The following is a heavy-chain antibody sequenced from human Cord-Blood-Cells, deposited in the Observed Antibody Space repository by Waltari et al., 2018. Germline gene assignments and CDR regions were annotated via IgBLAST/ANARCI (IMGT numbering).Heavy chain of an antibody. V-gene: IGHV1-24*01. Sequence: QVQLVQSGAEVKKPGASVKVSCKVSGSTPTELSMHWVRQAPGKGLEWMGGFDPEDGETIYAQKFQGRVTMTEDTSTDTAYMELSSLRSEDTAVYYCATGPIRLERDKDAFDIWGQGTMVTVSS. D-gene: IGHD1-1*01. CDR3: ATGPIRLERDKDAFDI. J-gene: IGHJ3*02. CDR2: FDPEDGET. CDR1: GSTPTELS.